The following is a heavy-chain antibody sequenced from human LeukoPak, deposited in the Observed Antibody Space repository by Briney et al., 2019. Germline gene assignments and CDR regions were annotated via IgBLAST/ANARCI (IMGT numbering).Heavy chain of an antibody. CDR1: GYTFTSYY. D-gene: IGHD3-3*01. CDR2: INPSGGST. V-gene: IGHV1-46*01. Sequence: GASVKVSCKASGYTFTSYYMHWVRQAPGQGLEWMGIINPSGGSTSYAQKFQGRVTMTRDTSTSTVYMELSSLRSEDTAVYYSARGSTIFGVVIIEGDFDYWGQGTLVTVSS. CDR3: ARGSTIFGVVIIEGDFDY. J-gene: IGHJ4*02.